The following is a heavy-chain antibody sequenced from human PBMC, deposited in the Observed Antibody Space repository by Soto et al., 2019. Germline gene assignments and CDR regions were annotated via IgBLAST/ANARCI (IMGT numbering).Heavy chain of an antibody. J-gene: IGHJ4*02. CDR1: GIMSSGYG. Sequence: QEQVVQSGPAMKEPGSSVKVSCGASGIMSSGYGFSWVRQAPGQGLEWVGRINPILDSTHYAQNLQGRVSITVDKSTDTAYLEVTSLRLEDTAIYFCATMKRARLDSWGRGTVVTVSS. V-gene: IGHV1-69*09. D-gene: IGHD6-25*01. CDR2: INPILDST. CDR3: ATMKRARLDS.